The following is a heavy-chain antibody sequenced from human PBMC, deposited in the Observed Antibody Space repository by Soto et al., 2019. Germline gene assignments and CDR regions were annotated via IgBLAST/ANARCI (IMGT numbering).Heavy chain of an antibody. Sequence: SETLSLTCTVSGGSISSYYWSWIRQPPGKGLEWIGYIYYSGSTNYNPSLKSRVTISVDTSKNQFSLKLSAVAAADTAVYYCARAPHFVGHWGQGSLVTASS. V-gene: IGHV4-59*01. CDR3: ARAPHFVGH. CDR2: IYYSGST. J-gene: IGHJ4*02. CDR1: GGSISSYY. D-gene: IGHD3-16*02.